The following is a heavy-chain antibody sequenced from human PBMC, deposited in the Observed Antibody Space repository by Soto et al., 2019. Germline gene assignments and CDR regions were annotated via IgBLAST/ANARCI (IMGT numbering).Heavy chain of an antibody. CDR2: IYYSGST. Sequence: QVQLQESGPGLVKPSETLSLTCTVSGGSISSYYWSWIRQPPGKGLEWIGYIYYSGSTNYNPSLKSRVTISVDTSKNQFSPKLSSVTAADTAVYYCARMKVTAKDAFDIWGQGTMVTVSS. CDR3: ARMKVTAKDAFDI. CDR1: GGSISSYY. J-gene: IGHJ3*02. V-gene: IGHV4-59*01. D-gene: IGHD2-21*02.